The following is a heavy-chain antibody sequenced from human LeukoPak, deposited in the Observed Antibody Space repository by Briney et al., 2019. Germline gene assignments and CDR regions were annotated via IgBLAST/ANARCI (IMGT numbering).Heavy chain of an antibody. CDR2: ISSSGSTI. Sequence: KPGGSLRLSCAASGFTFSDYYMSWIRQAPGKGLEWVSYISSSGSTIYYADSVKGRFTISRDNAKNSLYLQMNSLRAEDTAVYYRARVPYQLLSAYYFDYWGQGTLVTVSS. V-gene: IGHV3-11*04. CDR1: GFTFSDYY. CDR3: ARVPYQLLSAYYFDY. J-gene: IGHJ4*02. D-gene: IGHD2-2*01.